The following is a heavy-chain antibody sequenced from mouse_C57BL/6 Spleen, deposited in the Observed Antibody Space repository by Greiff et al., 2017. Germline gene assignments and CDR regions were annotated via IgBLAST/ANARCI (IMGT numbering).Heavy chain of an antibody. Sequence: QVQLQQPGAELVMPGASVKLSCKASGYTFTSYWMHWVKQRPGQGLEWIGEIDPSDSYTNYNQKFKGKSTLTVDKSSSTAYMQLSSLTSEDSAVYYCARGGGTLGFDDWGQGTTLTVSS. CDR1: GYTFTSYW. CDR2: IDPSDSYT. CDR3: ARGGGTLGFDD. D-gene: IGHD4-1*01. J-gene: IGHJ2*01. V-gene: IGHV1-69*01.